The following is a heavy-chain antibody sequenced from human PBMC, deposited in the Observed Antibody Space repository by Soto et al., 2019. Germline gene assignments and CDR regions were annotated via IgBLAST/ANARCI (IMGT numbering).Heavy chain of an antibody. CDR2: IYYSGST. J-gene: IGHJ6*02. CDR1: GGSISSGGYY. CDR3: ARARITMVRGGISAPNYYYYGMDV. D-gene: IGHD3-10*01. Sequence: PSETLSLTCTVSGGSISSGGYYWSWIRQHPGKGLEWIGYIYYSGSTYYNPALKSRVTISVDTSKNQFSLKLSSVTAADTAVYYCARARITMVRGGISAPNYYYYGMDVWGQGTTVTVSS. V-gene: IGHV4-31*03.